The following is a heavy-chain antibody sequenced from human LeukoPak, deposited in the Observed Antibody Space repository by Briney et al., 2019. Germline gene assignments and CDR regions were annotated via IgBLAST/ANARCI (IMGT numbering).Heavy chain of an antibody. D-gene: IGHD3-22*01. CDR2: FDPEDGET. V-gene: IGHV1-24*01. J-gene: IGHJ4*02. CDR1: GYTLTELS. CDR3: ATAAPFDDSSGYYNPDY. Sequence: ASVKVSCKVSGYTLTELSMHGVRQAPGKGLEWMGGFDPEDGETIYAQKFQGRVTMTEDTSTDTAYMELSSLRSEDTAVYYCATAAPFDDSSGYYNPDYWGQGTLVTVSS.